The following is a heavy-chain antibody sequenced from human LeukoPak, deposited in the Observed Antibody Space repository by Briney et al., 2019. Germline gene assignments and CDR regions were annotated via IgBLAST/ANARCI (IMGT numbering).Heavy chain of an antibody. V-gene: IGHV1-18*01. Sequence: ASVKVSCKASGYTFTSYGISWVRQAPGQGLEWMGWISAYNGNTNYAQKLQGRVTMTTDTSTSTAYMELRSLRSDDTAVYYCARVFTGRAIAAAGNWFDPWGQGTLVTVSS. CDR1: GYTFTSYG. CDR2: ISAYNGNT. D-gene: IGHD6-13*01. CDR3: ARVFTGRAIAAAGNWFDP. J-gene: IGHJ5*02.